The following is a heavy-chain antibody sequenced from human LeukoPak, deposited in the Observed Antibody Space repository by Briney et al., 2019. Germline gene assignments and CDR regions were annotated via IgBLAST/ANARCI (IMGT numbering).Heavy chain of an antibody. D-gene: IGHD3-22*01. CDR1: GYTFTTYD. CDR2: MNANSGNT. Sequence: ASGKASCKASGYTFTTYDINWVRQATGQGLEWMGGMNANSGNTGYAQNFQGRVTMTRNTSISTAYMELSSLRSEDTAVYYCARVSDYYDSGYYYYYMDVWGKGTTVTVSS. CDR3: ARVSDYYDSGYYYYYMDV. V-gene: IGHV1-8*01. J-gene: IGHJ6*03.